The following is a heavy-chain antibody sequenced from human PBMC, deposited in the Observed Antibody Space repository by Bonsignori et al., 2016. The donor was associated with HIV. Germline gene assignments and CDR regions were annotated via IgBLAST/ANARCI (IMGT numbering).Heavy chain of an antibody. V-gene: IGHV4-39*07. CDR1: GDSITSRGYY. D-gene: IGHD3-22*01. CDR3: ATPGGDYESGGQFVH. J-gene: IGHJ4*02. Sequence: QMLLQESGPGLVKPSETLSLSCTVSGDSITSRGYYWAWIRQSPGKRLEWIGSIFYSGNTYYNPSLRSRVSISTDTSKNQFSLRLTSVTAADTAVYYCATPGGDYESGGQFVHWGRGNAGSRLL. CDR2: IFYSGNT.